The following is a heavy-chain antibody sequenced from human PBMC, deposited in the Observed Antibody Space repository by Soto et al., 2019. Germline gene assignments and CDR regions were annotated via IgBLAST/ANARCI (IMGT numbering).Heavy chain of an antibody. J-gene: IGHJ4*02. CDR3: ARVYCSGGGCYGIDY. V-gene: IGHV1-46*01. D-gene: IGHD2-15*01. CDR2: INPSGGST. Sequence: QVQLVQSGAEVKKPGASVKVSCKASGYTFTSYHMHWVRQAPGQGLEWMGIINPSGGSTSYAQKCQDRVTMTRDTSTSTVYMELSSLRSEDTAVYYCARVYCSGGGCYGIDYWGQGTLVTVSS. CDR1: GYTFTSYH.